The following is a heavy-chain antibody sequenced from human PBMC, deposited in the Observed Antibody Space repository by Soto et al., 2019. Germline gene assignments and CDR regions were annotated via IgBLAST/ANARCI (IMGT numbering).Heavy chain of an antibody. V-gene: IGHV1-2*02. CDR1: GEAYSANY. CDR2: INPQSGGT. CDR3: ARDLAKAGGSAGFGY. J-gene: IGHJ4*02. Sequence: VSLNRARKGCGEAYSANYVHWGRHAHGQGFEWMGWINPQSGGTNYPQKFQGRVTMTRDTSLSTVYMTLIRLTSDDTAEYYCARDLAKAGGSAGFGYWGQGTLVTVSS. D-gene: IGHD1-26*01.